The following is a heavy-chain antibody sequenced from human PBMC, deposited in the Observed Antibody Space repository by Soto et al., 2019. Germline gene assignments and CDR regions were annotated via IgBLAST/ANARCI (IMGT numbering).Heavy chain of an antibody. D-gene: IGHD5-18*01. J-gene: IGHJ6*02. CDR2: IYYSGST. CDR3: ARGFLDTAMVDYYGMDV. V-gene: IGHV4-31*03. Sequence: QVQLQESGPGLVKPSQTLSLTCTVSGGSISSGGYYWSWIRQHPGKGLEWIGYIYYSGSTYYNPSLKSRVTISVDTSKNQFSLKLSSVTAADTAVYYCARGFLDTAMVDYYGMDVWGQGTTVTVSS. CDR1: GGSISSGGYY.